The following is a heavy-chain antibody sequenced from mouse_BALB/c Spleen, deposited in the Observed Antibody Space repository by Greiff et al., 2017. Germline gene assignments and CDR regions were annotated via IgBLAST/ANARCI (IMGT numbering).Heavy chain of an antibody. V-gene: IGHV1-87*01. Sequence: QVQLKESGAELARPGASVKLSCKASGYTFTSYWMQWVKQRPGQGLEWIGAIYPGDGDTRYTQKFKGKATLTADKSSSTAYMQLSSLASEDSAVYYCARRGGDYAMDYWGQGTSVTVSS. CDR3: ARRGGDYAMDY. J-gene: IGHJ4*01. CDR2: IYPGDGDT. CDR1: GYTFTSYW.